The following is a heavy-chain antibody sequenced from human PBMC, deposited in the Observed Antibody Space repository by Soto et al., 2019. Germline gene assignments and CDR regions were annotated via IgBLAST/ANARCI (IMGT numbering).Heavy chain of an antibody. Sequence: QLQLQESGPGLVNPSETLSITCTVSGGSISSSSYYWGWIRQPPGKGLEWIGSIYYSVSTYYNPSLKSRVTISVDTSKNQFSLKLRSATAEDTAVYYCARLERKYYYDSPGFVDYWGQGTLVTVSS. V-gene: IGHV4-39*01. CDR3: ARLERKYYYDSPGFVDY. CDR2: IYYSVST. J-gene: IGHJ4*02. CDR1: GGSISSSSYY. D-gene: IGHD3-22*01.